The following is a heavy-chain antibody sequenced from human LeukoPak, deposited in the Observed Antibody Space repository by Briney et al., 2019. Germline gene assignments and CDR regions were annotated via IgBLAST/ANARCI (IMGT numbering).Heavy chain of an antibody. V-gene: IGHV4-30-4*08. CDR2: IYYSGST. J-gene: IGHJ4*02. CDR3: ARSWTTYRRYFDY. Sequence: SQTLPLTCTVSGGSISSGDYYWSWIRQPPGKGLEWIGYIYYSGSTYYNPSLKSRVTISVDPSKNQFSLRLSSVTAADTAVYYCARSWTTYRRYFDYWGQGTLVTVSS. CDR1: GGSISSGDYY. D-gene: IGHD1-1*01.